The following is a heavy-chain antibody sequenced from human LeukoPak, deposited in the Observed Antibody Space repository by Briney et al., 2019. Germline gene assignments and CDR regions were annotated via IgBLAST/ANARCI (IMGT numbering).Heavy chain of an antibody. V-gene: IGHV4-59*01. CDR2: IYYSGST. J-gene: IGHJ5*02. CDR1: GGSISSYY. Sequence: SETLSLTXTVSGGSISSYYWSWIRQPPGKGLEWIGYIYYSGSTNYNPSLKSRVTISVDTSKNQFSLKLSSVTAADTAVYYCATLLYYDILTGDGGWFDPWGQGTLVTVSS. CDR3: ATLLYYDILTGDGGWFDP. D-gene: IGHD3-9*01.